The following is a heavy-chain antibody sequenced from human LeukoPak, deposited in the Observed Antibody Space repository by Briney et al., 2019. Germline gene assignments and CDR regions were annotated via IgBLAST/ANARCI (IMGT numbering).Heavy chain of an antibody. CDR1: GFTFSSYG. V-gene: IGHV3-30*18. CDR3: AKYSSSSNDYYGMDV. J-gene: IGHJ6*02. D-gene: IGHD6-6*01. Sequence: PRGSLRLSCAASGFTFSSYGMHWVRQAPGKGLEWVAVISYDGSNKYYADSVKGRFTISRDNSKNTLYLQMNSLRAEDTAVYYCAKYSSSSNDYYGMDVWGQGTTVTVSS. CDR2: ISYDGSNK.